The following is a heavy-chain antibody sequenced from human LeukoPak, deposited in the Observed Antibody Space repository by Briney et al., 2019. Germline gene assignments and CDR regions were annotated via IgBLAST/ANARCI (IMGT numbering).Heavy chain of an antibody. CDR2: IFTSGYT. D-gene: IGHD1-26*01. CDR3: VRGIVGATAPDS. CDR1: GGSMSNYK. V-gene: IGHV4-4*07. Sequence: SETLSLTCTVSGGSMSNYKWSWIRQPAGKGLEWIGRIFTSGYTNYNASVQSRVTMSVDKSKNQFSLKLSSVTAADTAVYYCVRGIVGATAPDSWGQGALVIVSS. J-gene: IGHJ4*02.